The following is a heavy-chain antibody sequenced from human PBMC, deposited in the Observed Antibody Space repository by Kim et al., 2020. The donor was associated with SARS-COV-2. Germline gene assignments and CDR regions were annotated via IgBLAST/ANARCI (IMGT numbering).Heavy chain of an antibody. J-gene: IGHJ6*02. Sequence: ASVKVSCKASGYSFTEYYFSWVRQAPGQGLEWLGRISAYNGDLAYAPSFQGRVTMTTDPYTNTAYLELRRLTSDDTAVYYCTRETRIVFEGMTVWDQGTTVTVSS. CDR1: GYSFTEYY. CDR2: ISAYNGDL. V-gene: IGHV1-18*01. CDR3: TRETRIVFEGMTV. D-gene: IGHD1-1*01.